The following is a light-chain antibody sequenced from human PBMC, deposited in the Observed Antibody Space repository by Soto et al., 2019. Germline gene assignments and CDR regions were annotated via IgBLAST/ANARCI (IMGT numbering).Light chain of an antibody. J-gene: IGKJ1*01. CDR1: QSMSTH. V-gene: IGKV3D-15*01. Sequence: EIVMTQSPATLSVSPGERASLSCMASQSMSTHLAWYQKKPGQAPKLLIYGASTRATGIPASFSGSGSGTEFTLTISSLQSEDFAVYYCHQYHLWPWTFGQGTRVEI. CDR3: HQYHLWPWT. CDR2: GAS.